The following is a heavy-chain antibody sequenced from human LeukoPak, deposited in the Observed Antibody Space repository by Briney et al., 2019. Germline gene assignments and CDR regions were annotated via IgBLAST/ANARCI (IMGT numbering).Heavy chain of an antibody. Sequence: GGSLRLSCAASGFTFSSYDMHWVRQAPGKGLEWVAGIWYDGSNKYYADSVKGRFTISRDNSKNTLFLQMNSLTAEDTAIFRCARALGDLFGGPDCWGPGTLVAVSS. D-gene: IGHD3-10*01. V-gene: IGHV3-33*01. CDR3: ARALGDLFGGPDC. CDR2: IWYDGSNK. CDR1: GFTFSSYD. J-gene: IGHJ4*02.